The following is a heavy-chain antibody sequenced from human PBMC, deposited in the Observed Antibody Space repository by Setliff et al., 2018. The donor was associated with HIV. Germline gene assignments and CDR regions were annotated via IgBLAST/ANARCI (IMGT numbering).Heavy chain of an antibody. J-gene: IGHJ4*02. V-gene: IGHV1-3*03. D-gene: IGHD3-3*01. Sequence: ASVKVSCKASGYTFTSYAMHWVRQAPGQRLEWMGWINAGNGNTKYSQEFQGRVTITRDTPASTAYMELSSLRSEDMAVYYCARGSEAYYDFWSGYYPFDYWGQGTLVTVSS. CDR2: INAGNGNT. CDR1: GYTFTSYA. CDR3: ARGSEAYYDFWSGYYPFDY.